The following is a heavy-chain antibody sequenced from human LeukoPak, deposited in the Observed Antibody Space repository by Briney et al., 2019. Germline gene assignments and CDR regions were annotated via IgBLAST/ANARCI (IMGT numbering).Heavy chain of an antibody. CDR3: AGRPYNTYYYVSGSYYND. Sequence: SETLSLTCAVNGGSFTYYYWTWNRQPPGKGLEWIGEINQNGNTNYNTSLKSRVTLSVDKSKRQFSLNLSSVTAADRAVYYCAGRPYNTYYYVSGSYYNDWGQGTLVTVSS. J-gene: IGHJ4*02. V-gene: IGHV4-34*01. CDR1: GGSFTYYY. CDR2: INQNGNT. D-gene: IGHD3-10*01.